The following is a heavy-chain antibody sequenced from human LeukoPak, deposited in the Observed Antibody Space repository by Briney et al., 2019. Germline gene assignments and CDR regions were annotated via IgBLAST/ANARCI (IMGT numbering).Heavy chain of an antibody. CDR2: IRYDGSNK. CDR3: AKDLFELYCSGGSCYSGGGDAFDI. J-gene: IGHJ3*02. CDR1: GFTFSSYS. V-gene: IGHV3-30*02. Sequence: PGGSLRLSCAAPGFTFSSYSMNWVRQAPGKGLEWVAFIRYDGSNKYYADSVKGRFTISRDNSKNTLYLQMNSLRAEDTAVYYCAKDLFELYCSGGSCYSGGGDAFDIWGQGTMVTVSS. D-gene: IGHD2-15*01.